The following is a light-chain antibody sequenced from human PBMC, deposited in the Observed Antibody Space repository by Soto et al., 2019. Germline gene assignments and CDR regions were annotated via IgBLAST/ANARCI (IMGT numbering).Light chain of an antibody. CDR2: HAS. J-gene: IGKJ3*01. CDR3: HQYGSSPFT. Sequence: EIVLTQSPGTLSLSPGESATLSCRASQSVMGSYLAWYQQKPGQAPRLLIFHASTRATGIPDRFSGSGSGTDFTLTVSRLEPEDSAVYYCHQYGSSPFTFGPGTKVYIK. CDR1: QSVMGSY. V-gene: IGKV3-20*01.